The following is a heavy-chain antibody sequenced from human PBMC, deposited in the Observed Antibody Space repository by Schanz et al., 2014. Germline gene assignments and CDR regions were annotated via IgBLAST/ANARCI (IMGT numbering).Heavy chain of an antibody. CDR2: ISSSSSTR. Sequence: EVQLVESGGGLVKPGGSLRLSCGVSGFTASSHSMNWVRQAPGKGLEWVSYISSSSSTRYYADSVKGRFTISRDNAKNSLYLQMNSLRAEDTAVYYCARSRSGFYFDYWGQGTLVTVSS. CDR1: GFTASSHS. J-gene: IGHJ4*02. D-gene: IGHD1-26*01. CDR3: ARSRSGFYFDY. V-gene: IGHV3-48*01.